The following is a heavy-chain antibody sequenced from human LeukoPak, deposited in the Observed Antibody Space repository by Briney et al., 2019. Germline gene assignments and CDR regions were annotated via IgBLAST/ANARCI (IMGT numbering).Heavy chain of an antibody. CDR3: ARAAAFDY. D-gene: IGHD2-15*01. V-gene: IGHV3-21*01. Sequence: GGALRLSCAASGFTFSDYNMNGVRQAPGKGLEWVSFISGSSVSIYYADAVKGRFTISRDNAKNSLYLQMNSLRAEDTAVYYCARAAAFDYWGQGTLVTVSS. J-gene: IGHJ4*02. CDR1: GFTFSDYN. CDR2: ISGSSVSI.